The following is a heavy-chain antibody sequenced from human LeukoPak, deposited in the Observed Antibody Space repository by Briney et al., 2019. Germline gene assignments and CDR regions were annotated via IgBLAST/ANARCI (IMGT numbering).Heavy chain of an antibody. CDR3: ASHSGGYAY. CDR2: IYTSGST. Sequence: SQTLSLTCTVSGGSISSGSYYWSWIRQPAGKGLEWIGRIYTSGSTNYNPSLKSRVTISADTSKDQFSLKLSSVTAADTAVYYCASHSGGYAYWGQGTLVTVSS. V-gene: IGHV4-61*02. J-gene: IGHJ4*02. CDR1: GGSISSGSYY. D-gene: IGHD5-12*01.